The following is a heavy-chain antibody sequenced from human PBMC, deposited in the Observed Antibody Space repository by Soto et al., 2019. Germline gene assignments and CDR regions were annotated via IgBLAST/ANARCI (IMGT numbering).Heavy chain of an antibody. CDR1: GYTFTSYD. CDR3: ARGISVLMVYAVYYYYYGMDV. CDR2: MNPNSGNT. D-gene: IGHD2-8*01. Sequence: GASVKVSCKASGYTFTSYDINWVRQATGQGLEWMGWMNPNSGNTGYAQKFQGRVTMTRNTSISTAYMELSSLRSEDTAVYYCARGISVLMVYAVYYYYYGMDVWGQGTTVTVSS. V-gene: IGHV1-8*01. J-gene: IGHJ6*02.